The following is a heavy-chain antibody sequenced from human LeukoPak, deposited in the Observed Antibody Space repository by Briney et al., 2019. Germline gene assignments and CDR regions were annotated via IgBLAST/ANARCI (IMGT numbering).Heavy chain of an antibody. Sequence: SETLSLTYTVSGGSISISNYLWGWIRQPPGKGLEWIGSIHYSGSTYYNPSLKSRVTTSVDTSKNQFSLKLSSVTAADTAVYYCARYLNMATTFYFDQWGQGTLVTVSS. CDR3: ARYLNMATTFYFDQ. CDR1: GGSISISNYL. J-gene: IGHJ4*02. V-gene: IGHV4-39*01. D-gene: IGHD5-24*01. CDR2: IHYSGST.